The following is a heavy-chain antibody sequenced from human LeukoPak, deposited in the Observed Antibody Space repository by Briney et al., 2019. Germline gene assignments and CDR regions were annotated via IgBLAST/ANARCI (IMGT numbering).Heavy chain of an antibody. V-gene: IGHV4-39*07. Sequence: PSETLSLTCTVSGGAISSSSYYWGWIRQPPGKGLEWIGSIYFSGTTYYNPSLKSRVTISVDTSKNQFSLKLSSVTAADTAVYYCARESLSFDYWGQGTLVTVSS. D-gene: IGHD2/OR15-2a*01. J-gene: IGHJ4*02. CDR3: ARESLSFDY. CDR2: IYFSGTT. CDR1: GGAISSSSYY.